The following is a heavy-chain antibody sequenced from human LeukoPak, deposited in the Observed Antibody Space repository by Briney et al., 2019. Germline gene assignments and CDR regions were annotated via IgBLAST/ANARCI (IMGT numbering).Heavy chain of an antibody. J-gene: IGHJ6*02. V-gene: IGHV3-30*18. Sequence: GGSLRLSCAASGFTFSSYGMHWVRQAPGKGLEWVAVISYDGSNKYYADSVKGRFTISRDNSKNTLYLQMNSLRAEDTAVYYCAKVGYCSSTSCYMIVDYYYYGMDVWGQGTTVTVSS. CDR3: AKVGYCSSTSCYMIVDYYYYGMDV. CDR2: ISYDGSNK. D-gene: IGHD2-2*02. CDR1: GFTFSSYG.